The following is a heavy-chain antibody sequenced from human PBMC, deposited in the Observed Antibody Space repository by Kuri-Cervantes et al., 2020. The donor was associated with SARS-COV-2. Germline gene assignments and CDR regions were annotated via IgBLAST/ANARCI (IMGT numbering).Heavy chain of an antibody. V-gene: IGHV3-33*08. CDR2: IWYDGSNK. Sequence: GGSLRLSCAASGFTVSSNYMSWVRQAPGKGLEWVAVIWYDGSNKYYADSVKGRFTISRDNSKSTLYLQMNSLRAEDTAVYYCARDLVLRYFDWTISGAFDYWGQGTLVTVSS. D-gene: IGHD3-9*01. CDR1: GFTVSSNY. CDR3: ARDLVLRYFDWTISGAFDY. J-gene: IGHJ4*02.